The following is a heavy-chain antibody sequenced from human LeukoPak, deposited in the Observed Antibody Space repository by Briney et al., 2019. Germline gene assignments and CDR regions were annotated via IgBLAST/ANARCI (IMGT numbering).Heavy chain of an antibody. CDR2: IYSGGST. J-gene: IGHJ6*03. CDR3: ARDAVRLVDKSHYYYYMDV. D-gene: IGHD3-10*01. CDR1: GLTFSSYS. Sequence: GGSLRLSCAASGLTFSSYSMNWVRQAPGKGLEWVSVIYSGGSTYYADSVKGRFTISRDNSKNTLYLQMNSLRAEDTAVYYCARDAVRLVDKSHYYYYMDVWGKGTTVTISS. V-gene: IGHV3-66*01.